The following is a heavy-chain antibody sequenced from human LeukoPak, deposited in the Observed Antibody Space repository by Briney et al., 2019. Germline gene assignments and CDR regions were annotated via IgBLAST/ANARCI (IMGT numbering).Heavy chain of an antibody. CDR2: INRSGST. D-gene: IGHD6-13*01. CDR3: ARGWSWYD. Sequence: SETLSLTCAVYGGSFSAYYWNWIRQPPGKGLEWIGEINRSGSTNYNPSLKSRVTISVDTSKNQFSLKLSSVTAADTAVYYCARGWSWYDWGQGTLVTVSS. J-gene: IGHJ4*02. V-gene: IGHV4-34*01. CDR1: GGSFSAYY.